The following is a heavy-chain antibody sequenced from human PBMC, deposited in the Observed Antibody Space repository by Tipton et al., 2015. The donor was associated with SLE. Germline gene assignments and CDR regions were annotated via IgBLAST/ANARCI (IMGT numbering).Heavy chain of an antibody. CDR2: INHSGST. CDR3: ASALRWDDGFDI. Sequence: TLSLTCAVYGGSFSGYYWSWIRQPPGKGLEWIGEINHSGSTNYNPSLKSRVTISVDTSKNQFSLKLSSVTAADTAVYYCASALRWDDGFDIWGQGTMVTVSS. J-gene: IGHJ3*02. CDR1: GGSFSGYY. D-gene: IGHD1-26*01. V-gene: IGHV4-34*01.